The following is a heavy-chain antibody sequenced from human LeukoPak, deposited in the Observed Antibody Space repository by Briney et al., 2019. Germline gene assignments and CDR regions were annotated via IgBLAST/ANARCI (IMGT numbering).Heavy chain of an antibody. D-gene: IGHD3-10*01. CDR1: GYTFTGYY. V-gene: IGHV1-2*02. Sequence: ASVKVSCKASGYTFTGYYMHWVRQAPGQGLEWMGWINPNSGGTNYAQKFQGRVTMTRDTSISTAYMELSSLRSEDTAVYYCATEHYYGSGSYGWFDPWGQGTLVTVSS. J-gene: IGHJ5*02. CDR2: INPNSGGT. CDR3: ATEHYYGSGSYGWFDP.